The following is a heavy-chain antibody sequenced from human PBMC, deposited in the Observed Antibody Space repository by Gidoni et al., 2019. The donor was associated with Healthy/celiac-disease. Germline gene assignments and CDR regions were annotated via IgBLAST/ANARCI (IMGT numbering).Heavy chain of an antibody. CDR1: GFTFSSYD. V-gene: IGHV3-13*01. J-gene: IGHJ6*02. CDR2: IGTAGYT. CDR3: ARGLRSRTYYDFWSGYYPDYYYYGMDV. Sequence: EVQLVESGGGLVQPGGSLRLSCAASGFTFSSYDMHWVRQATGKGLEVVPVIGTAGYTYYPGSVKGRFTISRENAKNSLDLQMNSLRAGDTAVYYCARGLRSRTYYDFWSGYYPDYYYYGMDVWGQGTTVTVSS. D-gene: IGHD3-3*01.